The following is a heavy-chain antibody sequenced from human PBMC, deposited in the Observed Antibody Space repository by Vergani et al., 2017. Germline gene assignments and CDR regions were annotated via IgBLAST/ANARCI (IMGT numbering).Heavy chain of an antibody. Sequence: QVQLQESGPGLVKPSQTLSLTCTVSGGSISSGGYYWSWIRQHPGKGLEWIGYIYYSGSTYYNPSLKSRVTISVDTSKNQFSLKLSSVTAADTAVYYCARDRIAVAGSYYGMDVWGQGTTVTVSS. V-gene: IGHV4-31*03. J-gene: IGHJ6*02. CDR3: ARDRIAVAGSYYGMDV. D-gene: IGHD6-19*01. CDR2: IYYSGST. CDR1: GGSISSGGYY.